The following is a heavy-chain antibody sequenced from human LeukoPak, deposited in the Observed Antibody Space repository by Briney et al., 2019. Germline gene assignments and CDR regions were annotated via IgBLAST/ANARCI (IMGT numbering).Heavy chain of an antibody. CDR2: IWYDGSNK. V-gene: IGHV3-33*01. J-gene: IGHJ4*02. CDR1: GFTFSSYG. Sequence: GGSLRLSCAASGFTFSSYGMHWVRQAPGKGLEWVAVIWYDGSNKYYADSVKGRFTISRDNSKNTLYLQMNSLRAEDTAVYYRAREDPRTAVKGRLGGPFDYWGQGTLVTVSS. D-gene: IGHD3-16*01. CDR3: AREDPRTAVKGRLGGPFDY.